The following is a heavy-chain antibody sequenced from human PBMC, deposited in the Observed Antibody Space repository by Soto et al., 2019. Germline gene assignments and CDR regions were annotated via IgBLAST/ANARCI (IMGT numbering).Heavy chain of an antibody. Sequence: PGGSLTLSXAASGFSFSITWMSWVRQAPGKGPEWVGHVKDKSDGGTPDYAAPVKGRFTISRDDSKNTLYLQMNSLKPEDTAVYFCTTLNYGMDVWGQGTTVTVSS. J-gene: IGHJ6*02. CDR3: TTLNYGMDV. CDR1: GFSFSITW. V-gene: IGHV3-15*01. CDR2: VKDKSDGGTP. D-gene: IGHD3-9*01.